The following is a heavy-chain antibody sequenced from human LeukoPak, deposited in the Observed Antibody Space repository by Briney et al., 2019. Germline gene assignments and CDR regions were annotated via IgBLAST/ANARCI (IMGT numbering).Heavy chain of an antibody. Sequence: VASVKVSCKASGYTLTNYYIHWVRQAPGQGLAWMGTINPSVGTTRSAQGRVSLTRDTSTSTVYMELSTLRSEDTAVYYCARSVFPYYSGSGSPYNVDVRQNSYFDFWGQGTLVTVSS. CDR3: ARSVFPYYSGSGSPYNVDVRQNSYFDF. V-gene: IGHV1-46*01. D-gene: IGHD3-10*01. CDR1: GYTLTNYY. CDR2: INPSVGTT. J-gene: IGHJ4*02.